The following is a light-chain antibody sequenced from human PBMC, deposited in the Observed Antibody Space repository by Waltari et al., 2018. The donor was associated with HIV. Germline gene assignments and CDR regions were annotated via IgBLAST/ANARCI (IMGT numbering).Light chain of an antibody. V-gene: IGLV1-44*01. J-gene: IGLJ2*01. CDR1: SSNIGSNA. CDR3: AAWDDSLNGLL. CDR2: SNN. Sequence: QSVLTQPPSAYGTPGQGVTISCSGSSSNIGSNAVNWYRQLPGTAPKVLIYSNNQRPSGVPDRFSGSKSGTSASLAISGLQSEDDADYYCAAWDDSLNGLLFGGGTKLTVL.